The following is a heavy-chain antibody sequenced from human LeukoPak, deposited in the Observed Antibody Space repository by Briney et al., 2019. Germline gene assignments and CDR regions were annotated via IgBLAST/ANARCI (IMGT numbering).Heavy chain of an antibody. Sequence: VASVKVSCKASGYTFTSYGINWVRQAPGQGLEWMGWISAYNGNTDYAQKLQGRVTMTRNTSISTAYMELSSLRSEDTAVYYCARGEEYGSGSYYFYYYYYYMDVWGKGTTVTISS. J-gene: IGHJ6*03. V-gene: IGHV1-18*01. CDR2: ISAYNGNT. CDR3: ARGEEYGSGSYYFYYYYYYMDV. D-gene: IGHD3-10*01. CDR1: GYTFTSYG.